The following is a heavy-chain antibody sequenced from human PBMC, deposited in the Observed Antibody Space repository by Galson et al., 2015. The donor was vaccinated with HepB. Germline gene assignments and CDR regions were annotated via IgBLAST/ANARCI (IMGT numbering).Heavy chain of an antibody. V-gene: IGHV1-2*06. CDR3: ARVKVTVFDY. D-gene: IGHD2-21*02. Sequence: SVKVSCKASGYSFIDHHIHWVRQAPGQGLEWMGRINPNSGGTNFAQKFQGRVTMTRDTSISTAYMELNILRSDDTAVYYCARVKVTVFDYWGQGTLVTVSS. CDR1: GYSFIDHH. J-gene: IGHJ4*02. CDR2: INPNSGGT.